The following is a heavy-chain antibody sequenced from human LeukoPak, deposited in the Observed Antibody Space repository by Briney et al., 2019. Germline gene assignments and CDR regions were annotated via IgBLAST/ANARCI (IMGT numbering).Heavy chain of an antibody. J-gene: IGHJ4*02. CDR2: ISGSGGST. CDR3: AKVVGCSSTSCSITPAVDY. V-gene: IGHV3-23*01. Sequence: GGSLRLSCAASGFTFSSYAMSWVRQAPGKGLEWVSAISGSGGSTYYADSVKGRFTISRDNSKNTLYLQMNSLRAEDTAVYYCAKVVGCSSTSCSITPAVDYWGQGTLVTVSS. CDR1: GFTFSSYA. D-gene: IGHD2-2*01.